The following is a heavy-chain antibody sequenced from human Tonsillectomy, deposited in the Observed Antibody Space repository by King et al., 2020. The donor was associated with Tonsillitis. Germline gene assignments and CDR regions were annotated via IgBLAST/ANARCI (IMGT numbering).Heavy chain of an antibody. J-gene: IGHJ2*01. CDR3: ARGSL. CDR2: IKQDGSEK. V-gene: IGHV3-7*04. Sequence: VQLVEAGGGLVQPGGSLRLSCAASGFTFSSCWMSWVRQAPGKGRGWVANIKQDGSEKYDLDSLKGRFTNPRDNATNPLYLQMNSLRAEDTAVYYCARGSLWGRGTLVTVSS. CDR1: GFTFSSCW.